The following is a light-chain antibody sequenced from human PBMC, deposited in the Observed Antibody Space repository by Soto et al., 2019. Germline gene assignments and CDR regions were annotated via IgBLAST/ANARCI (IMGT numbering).Light chain of an antibody. Sequence: DIGLTQSPGTLSVSPGERATLSCRASQSVSSSLAWYQQKPGQAPRLLIYDASTRATGISARFSGSGSGTDFTLTISSLEPEDFAVYYCQQRSNWSVTFGQGTKVEVK. CDR1: QSVSSS. CDR3: QQRSNWSVT. J-gene: IGKJ1*01. CDR2: DAS. V-gene: IGKV3-11*01.